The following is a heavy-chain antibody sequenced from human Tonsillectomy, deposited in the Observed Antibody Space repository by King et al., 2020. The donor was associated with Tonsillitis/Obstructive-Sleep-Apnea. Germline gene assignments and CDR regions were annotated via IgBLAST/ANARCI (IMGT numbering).Heavy chain of an antibody. Sequence: VQLVESGAEMKKPGESLKISCKASGYTFTTYWIGWVRQMPGKGLEWMGIIYPGDSDTRYSPSFQGQVTISADKSISTAYLQWSSLKASDIAMYYCAKLNALGARAFDIWGQGTMVTVSS. V-gene: IGHV5-51*01. D-gene: IGHD3-16*01. CDR1: GYTFTTYW. CDR2: IYPGDSDT. J-gene: IGHJ3*02. CDR3: AKLNALGARAFDI.